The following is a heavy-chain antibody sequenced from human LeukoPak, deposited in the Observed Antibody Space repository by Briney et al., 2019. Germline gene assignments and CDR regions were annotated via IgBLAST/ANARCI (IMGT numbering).Heavy chain of an antibody. CDR3: VRAGQYSTPCDY. CDR1: GFTFSSYA. D-gene: IGHD6-6*01. CDR2: ISGSGGST. J-gene: IGHJ4*02. V-gene: IGHV3-23*01. Sequence: GGSLRLSCAASGFTFSSYAMSWVRQAPGKGLEWVSAISGSGGSTYYADSVKGRFTISRDNSKNTLYLQMNSLRAEDTAVYYCVRAGQYSTPCDYWGQGTLVTVSS.